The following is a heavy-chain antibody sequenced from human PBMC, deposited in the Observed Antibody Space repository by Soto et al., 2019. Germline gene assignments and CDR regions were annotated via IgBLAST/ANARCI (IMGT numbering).Heavy chain of an antibody. CDR1: GYTFSSSY. D-gene: IGHD5-18*01. CDR3: ASGGYTYGFSAMDV. CDR2: INPSGFST. Sequence: QVQLVQSGAEVKKPGASVKISCKASGYTFSSSYIHWVRQAPGQGLEWMGLINPSGFSTDYAQTFQGRVTVTRDTSTSKVYMELSSLRSEDTAVYYCASGGYTYGFSAMDVWGPGTTVAVSS. V-gene: IGHV1-46*01. J-gene: IGHJ6*02.